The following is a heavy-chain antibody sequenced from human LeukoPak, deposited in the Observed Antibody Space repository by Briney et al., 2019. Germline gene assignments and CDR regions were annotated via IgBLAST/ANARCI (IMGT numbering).Heavy chain of an antibody. CDR2: IFYSGTT. Sequence: PSETLSITCTVSNDSISPLYWGWIRQPPGKGLEFIGYIFYSGTTNFNPSLKSRVTLSVDTSKNQFSLRLNSVTAADTAVYYCARGGSAAKYYFDSWGQGTLVTVSS. CDR1: NDSISPLY. D-gene: IGHD2-2*01. V-gene: IGHV4-59*11. CDR3: ARGGSAAKYYFDS. J-gene: IGHJ4*02.